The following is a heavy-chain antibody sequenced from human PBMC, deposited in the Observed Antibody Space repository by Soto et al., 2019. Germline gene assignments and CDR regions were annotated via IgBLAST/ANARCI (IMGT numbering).Heavy chain of an antibody. V-gene: IGHV4-59*01. D-gene: IGHD2-2*01. Sequence: SETLSLTCTVSGASITTYYWSWFRQPPGQGLESLGYIYHTGVTNSNPSLRGRLSISIDTAKNQFSLKLSSVTSADTAIDYCARTDRVPDCWGQGILVNVSS. CDR3: ARTDRVPDC. CDR2: IYHTGVT. CDR1: GASITTYY. J-gene: IGHJ4*02.